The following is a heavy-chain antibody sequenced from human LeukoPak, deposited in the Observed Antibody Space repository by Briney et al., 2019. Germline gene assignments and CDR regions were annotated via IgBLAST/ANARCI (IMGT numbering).Heavy chain of an antibody. CDR3: ARVEMATIRAFDI. V-gene: IGHV1-46*01. J-gene: IGHJ3*02. Sequence: ASVKVSCKASGYTFTSNAMNWVRQAPGQGLEWMGIINPSGGSTSYAQKFQGRVTMTRDTSTSTVYMELSSLRSEDTAVYYCARVEMATIRAFDIWGQGTMVTVSS. CDR1: GYTFTSNA. CDR2: INPSGGST. D-gene: IGHD5-24*01.